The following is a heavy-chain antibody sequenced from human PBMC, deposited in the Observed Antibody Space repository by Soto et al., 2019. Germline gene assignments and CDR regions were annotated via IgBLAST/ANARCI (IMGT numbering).Heavy chain of an antibody. J-gene: IGHJ1*01. CDR3: ARDKLGYSSGWYLGYCQR. CDR2: IIPIFGTA. D-gene: IGHD6-19*01. CDR1: GGTFSSYA. Sequence: SVKVSCKASGGTFSSYAISWVRQAPGQGLEWMGGIIPIFGTANYAQKFQGRVTITADESTSTAYMELSSLRSEDTAVYYCARDKLGYSSGWYLGYCQRWGQGTLVTVSS. V-gene: IGHV1-69*13.